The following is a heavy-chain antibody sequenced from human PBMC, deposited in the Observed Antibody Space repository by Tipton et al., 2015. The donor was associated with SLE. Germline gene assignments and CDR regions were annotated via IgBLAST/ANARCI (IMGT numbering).Heavy chain of an antibody. J-gene: IGHJ3*01. D-gene: IGHD2-2*01. CDR3: ARDDPAMEGAFDV. V-gene: IGHV4-59*01. CDR1: GGSLSSYY. CDR2: IYESGNT. Sequence: TLSLTCSVSGGSLSSYYWSWIRQPPGKGLEWIGYIYESGNTNYNSSLKSRATMSVDTSKNQFSLKLRSVTAADTAVYYCARDDPAMEGAFDVWGQGTMVIVSS.